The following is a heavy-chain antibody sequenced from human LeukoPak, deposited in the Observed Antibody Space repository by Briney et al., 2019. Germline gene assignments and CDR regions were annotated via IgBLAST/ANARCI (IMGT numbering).Heavy chain of an antibody. J-gene: IGHJ4*02. CDR1: GFAFSSYA. CDR2: IYSGGST. D-gene: IGHD2-2*01. V-gene: IGHV3-53*01. CDR3: AREGLYCSSTSCYGGVFDY. Sequence: GGSLRLSCTASGFAFSSYAMSWVRQAPGKGLEWVSVIYSGGSTYYADSVKGRFTISRDNSKNTLYLQMNSLRAEDTAVYYCAREGLYCSSTSCYGGVFDYWGQGTLVTVSS.